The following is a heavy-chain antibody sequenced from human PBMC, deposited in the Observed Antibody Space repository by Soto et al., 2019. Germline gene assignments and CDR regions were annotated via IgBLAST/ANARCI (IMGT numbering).Heavy chain of an antibody. V-gene: IGHV3-23*01. D-gene: IGHD5-18*01. CDR1: GFTFSNYA. CDR3: AKDRRGQLWTRDFDY. J-gene: IGHJ4*02. Sequence: GGSLRLSCAASGFTFSNYAMTWVRQAPGKGLEWVSGISGSSGSTYYADSVKGRFTISRDNSKNTLYLQMNSLRAEDTAVYYCAKDRRGQLWTRDFDYWGQGTLVTVSS. CDR2: ISGSSGST.